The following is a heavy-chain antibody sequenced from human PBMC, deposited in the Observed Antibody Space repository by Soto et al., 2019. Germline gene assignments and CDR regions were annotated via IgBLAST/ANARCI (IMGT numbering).Heavy chain of an antibody. CDR3: ARGHPSINYYDSSGYYSRFDY. D-gene: IGHD3-22*01. V-gene: IGHV3-33*01. CDR2: IWYDGSNK. CDR1: GFTFSSYG. J-gene: IGHJ4*02. Sequence: PGGSMRLSCAASGFTFSSYGMHWVRQAPGKGLEWVAVIWYDGSNKYYADSVKGRFTISRDNSKNTLYLQMNSLRAEDMAVYYCARGHPSINYYDSSGYYSRFDYWGQGTLVTVSS.